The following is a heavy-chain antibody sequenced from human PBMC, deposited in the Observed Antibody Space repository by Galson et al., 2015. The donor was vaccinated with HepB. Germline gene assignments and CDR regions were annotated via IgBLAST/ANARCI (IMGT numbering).Heavy chain of an antibody. CDR3: AGHYDSSGYYRGAFDI. J-gene: IGHJ3*02. V-gene: IGHV1-69*02. D-gene: IGHD3-22*01. Sequence: SVKVSCKASGGTFSSYTISWVRQAPGQGLEWMGRIIPILGIANYAQKFQGRVTITADKSTSTAYMELSSLRSEDTAVYYCAGHYDSSGYYRGAFDIWGQGTMVTVSS. CDR2: IIPILGIA. CDR1: GGTFSSYT.